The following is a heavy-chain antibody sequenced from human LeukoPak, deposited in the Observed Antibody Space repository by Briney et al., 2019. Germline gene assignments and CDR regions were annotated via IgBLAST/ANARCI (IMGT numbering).Heavy chain of an antibody. CDR1: GGSISSSSYY. CDR3: ARGVTMIVVVIHDWYFDL. D-gene: IGHD3-22*01. CDR2: IYYTRST. J-gene: IGHJ2*01. Sequence: PTETLSLTCTVSGGSISSSSYYWGWIRQPPGKGLEWIGSIYYTRSTYYNPSLKSRVTISVDTSKNQFSLKLTSVTAADTAVYYCARGVTMIVVVIHDWYFDLWGRGTLVTVSS. V-gene: IGHV4-39*01.